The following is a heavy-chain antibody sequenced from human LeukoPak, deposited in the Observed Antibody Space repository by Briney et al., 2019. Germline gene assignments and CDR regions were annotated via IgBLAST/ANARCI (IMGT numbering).Heavy chain of an antibody. J-gene: IGHJ3*02. V-gene: IGHV1-18*01. CDR1: GYTFTSYG. CDR2: ISAYNGNT. Sequence: GAPVKVSFKASGYTFTSYGISWVRQAPGQGLEWMGWISAYNGNTNYAQKLQGRVTMTTDTSTSTAYMELRSLRSDDTAVYYCARDWSIFGLVIIPDAFDIWGQGTMVTVSS. D-gene: IGHD3-3*01. CDR3: ARDWSIFGLVIIPDAFDI.